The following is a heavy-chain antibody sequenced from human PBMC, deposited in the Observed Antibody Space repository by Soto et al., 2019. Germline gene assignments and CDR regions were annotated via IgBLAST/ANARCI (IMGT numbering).Heavy chain of an antibody. CDR2: ISSSSSYI. J-gene: IGHJ6*02. CDR3: ARVHSSSWRTGYYYYYYGMDV. CDR1: GFTFSSYS. Sequence: GVSLRLSCAASGFTFSSYSMNWVRQAPGKGLEWVSSISSSSSYIYYADSVKGRFTISRDNAKNSLYLQMNSLRAEDTAVYYCARVHSSSWRTGYYYYYYGMDVWGQGTTVTVSS. D-gene: IGHD6-13*01. V-gene: IGHV3-21*01.